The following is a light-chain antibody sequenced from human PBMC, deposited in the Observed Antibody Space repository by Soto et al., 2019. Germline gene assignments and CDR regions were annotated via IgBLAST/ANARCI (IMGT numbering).Light chain of an antibody. CDR2: GVY. Sequence: EIVTTQSPTMLSVSPGEIATXXCRASQSVSSNLAWYQQKPGQAPRLXXYGVYTRAPGIPARFSGSGSGTEFTLTISSLQSEDFAVYYCQQYHNWPPLTFGQGTNVEIK. CDR3: QQYHNWPPLT. V-gene: IGKV3-15*01. J-gene: IGKJ1*01. CDR1: QSVSSN.